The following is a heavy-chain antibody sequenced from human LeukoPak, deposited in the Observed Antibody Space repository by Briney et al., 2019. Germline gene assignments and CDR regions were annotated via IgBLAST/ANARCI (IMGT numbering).Heavy chain of an antibody. D-gene: IGHD2-15*01. CDR3: ARGYCSGGTCYLVENWLDP. CDR1: GYTFSDYY. V-gene: IGHV1-2*02. J-gene: IGHJ5*02. Sequence: GASMKVSCKASGYTFSDYYMHWVRQAPGQGLEWMGWLNPHSGGTAYAQKFQGRVTMTWDTSISTAYMELSRLRSDDTAVYYCARGYCSGGTCYLVENWLDPWGQGTLVTVSS. CDR2: LNPHSGGT.